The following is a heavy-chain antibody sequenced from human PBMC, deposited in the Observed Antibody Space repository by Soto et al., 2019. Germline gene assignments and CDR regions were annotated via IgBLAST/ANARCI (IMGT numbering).Heavy chain of an antibody. CDR3: AKDMHPNYYYDTSGPVACFDN. CDR1: GFTFSDYY. D-gene: IGHD3-22*01. Sequence: GGSLRLSCAASGFTFSDYYMSWIRQAPGKGLEWVSYISSSGSTIYYADSVKGRFTISRDNAKNSLYLQMNSLRAEDTAVYFCAKDMHPNYYYDTSGPVACFDNWGLGTLVPVSS. CDR2: ISSSGSTI. V-gene: IGHV3-11*01. J-gene: IGHJ4*02.